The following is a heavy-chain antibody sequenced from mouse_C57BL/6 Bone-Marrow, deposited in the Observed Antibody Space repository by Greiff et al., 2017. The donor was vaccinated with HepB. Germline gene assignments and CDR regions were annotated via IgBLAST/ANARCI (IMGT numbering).Heavy chain of an antibody. D-gene: IGHD2-1*01. Sequence: QVQLQQSGPGLVQPSQSLSITCTVSGFSLTSYGVHWVRQSPGKGLEWLGVIWSGGSTDYNAAFISRLSISKDNSKSQVFFKMNSLQADDTAIYYCAGRGLTSTWYFDVWGTGTTVTVSS. CDR1: GFSLTSYG. J-gene: IGHJ1*03. CDR3: AGRGLTSTWYFDV. CDR2: IWSGGST. V-gene: IGHV2-2*01.